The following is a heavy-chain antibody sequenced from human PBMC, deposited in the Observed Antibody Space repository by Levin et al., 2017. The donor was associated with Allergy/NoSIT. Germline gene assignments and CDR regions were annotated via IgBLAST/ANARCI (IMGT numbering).Heavy chain of an antibody. CDR3: ASNPSYSSGWYDY. Sequence: GESLKISCAASGFTFSSYWMSWVRQAPGKGLEWVANIKQDGSEKYYVDSVKGRFTISRDNAKNSLYLQMNSLRAEDTAVYYCASNPSYSSGWYDYWGQGTLVTVSS. D-gene: IGHD6-19*01. CDR1: GFTFSSYW. CDR2: IKQDGSEK. V-gene: IGHV3-7*01. J-gene: IGHJ4*02.